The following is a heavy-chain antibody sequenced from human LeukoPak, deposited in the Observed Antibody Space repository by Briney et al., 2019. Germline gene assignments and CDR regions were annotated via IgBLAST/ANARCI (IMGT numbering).Heavy chain of an antibody. V-gene: IGHV4-4*07. CDR3: ASGGRISATNWFYP. J-gene: IGHJ5*02. Sequence: SGTLALTCTVPGGSISNYYWGWSRPPAGKGLEGIGLVYPSGRTTYNPSLVNRVSISVGTSKKQFSLKLRSVPAADTAVYYCASGGRISATNWFYPCGQGALVTVSS. D-gene: IGHD6-13*01. CDR1: GGSISNYY. CDR2: VYPSGRT.